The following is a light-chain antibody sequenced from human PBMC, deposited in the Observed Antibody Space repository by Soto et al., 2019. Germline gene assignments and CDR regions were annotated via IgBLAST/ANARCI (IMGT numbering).Light chain of an antibody. Sequence: AIQMTQSPSSLSASVGDRVTITCRASQGIRIDLAWYQQKPGKAPKLLIYAASSLQSGVPSRFSGSGSCTDFTLTISSLQPEDFATYYCLQGYNYPYTFGQGTKLEIK. J-gene: IGKJ2*01. CDR2: AAS. V-gene: IGKV1-6*01. CDR1: QGIRID. CDR3: LQGYNYPYT.